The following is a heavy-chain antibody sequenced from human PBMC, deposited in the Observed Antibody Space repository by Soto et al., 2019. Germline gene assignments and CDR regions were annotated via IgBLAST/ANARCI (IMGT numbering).Heavy chain of an antibody. CDR3: ARQLGDYYGSLWFDP. CDR2: IGTAGDT. D-gene: IGHD3-10*01. J-gene: IGHJ5*02. CDR1: GFTFSSYD. Sequence: PGGSLRLSCAASGFTFSSYDMHWVRQATGKGLEWVSAIGTAGDTYYPGSVKGRFTISRENAKNSLYLQMNSLRAGDTAVYYCARQLGDYYGSLWFDPWGQGTLVTVSS. V-gene: IGHV3-13*01.